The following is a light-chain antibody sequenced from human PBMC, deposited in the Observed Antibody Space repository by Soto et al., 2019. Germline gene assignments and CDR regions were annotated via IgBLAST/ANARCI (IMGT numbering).Light chain of an antibody. CDR2: GAS. CDR3: QQYNNWPRT. Sequence: EIVLTQSTGTLSLSPGERDTLSCRASQSVSNNYLAWYQQKPGQAPRLLIYGASNRATGIPDRFSGSGSGTEFTLTISSLQSEDFAVYYCQQYNNWPRTFGQGTKVDIK. V-gene: IGKV3D-15*01. J-gene: IGKJ1*01. CDR1: QSVSNN.